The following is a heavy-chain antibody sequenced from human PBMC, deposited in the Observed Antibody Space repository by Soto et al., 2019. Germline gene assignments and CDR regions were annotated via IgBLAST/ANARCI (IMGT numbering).Heavy chain of an antibody. Sequence: GGFLRLSCAASGFTFSSYGMHWVRQAPGKGLEWVAVIWYDGSNKYYADSVKGRFTISRDNSKNTLYLQMNSLRAEDTAVYYCARGAEVRYYYDSSGYYYDRYFDYWGQGTLVTVSS. J-gene: IGHJ4*02. D-gene: IGHD3-22*01. CDR3: ARGAEVRYYYDSSGYYYDRYFDY. CDR2: IWYDGSNK. V-gene: IGHV3-33*01. CDR1: GFTFSSYG.